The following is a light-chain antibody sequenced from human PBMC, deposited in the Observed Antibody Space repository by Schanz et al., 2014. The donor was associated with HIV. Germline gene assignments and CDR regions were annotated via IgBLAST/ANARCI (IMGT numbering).Light chain of an antibody. CDR1: HFKTGTDFD. V-gene: IGLV1-40*01. CDR3: QSFDSSLSAVV. Sequence: QSVLTQPPSVSGAPGQRVSISCTGSHFKTGTDFDVNWYQLLPGRAPKLLIFGAVNRPSGVPDRFSGSKSGTSASLAITGLQAEDEADYYCQSFDSSLSAVVFGGGTKLTVL. CDR2: GAV. J-gene: IGLJ2*01.